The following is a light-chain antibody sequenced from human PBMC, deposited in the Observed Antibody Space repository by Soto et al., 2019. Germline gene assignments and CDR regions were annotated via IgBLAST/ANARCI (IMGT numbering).Light chain of an antibody. J-gene: IGKJ1*01. Sequence: DIQITQSPASLSASVGDRVTISWRASQSIGRNLNWYQQKPGKAPTLLMFTSSNLQSGVPSRFSGSGSGTDFILTISSLQPEDFATYYCQQSYNTPRTFGQGTKVDIK. CDR3: QQSYNTPRT. CDR1: QSIGRN. CDR2: TSS. V-gene: IGKV1-39*01.